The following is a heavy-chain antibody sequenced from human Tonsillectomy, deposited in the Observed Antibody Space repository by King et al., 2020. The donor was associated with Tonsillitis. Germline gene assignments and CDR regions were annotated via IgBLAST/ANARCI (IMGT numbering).Heavy chain of an antibody. J-gene: IGHJ4*02. CDR3: ATERMQFFDY. V-gene: IGHV3-43*01. D-gene: IGHD2-15*01. Sequence: VQLVESGGVVVQPGGSLRLSCAASGFPFNHYTMHWVRQAPGKGLEWVSLITSDGSYTYYADSVKGRFTISRDNSKHSLHLQMNSLRTEDTALYYCATERMQFFDYWGQGTLVTVSS. CDR1: GFPFNHYT. CDR2: ITSDGSYT.